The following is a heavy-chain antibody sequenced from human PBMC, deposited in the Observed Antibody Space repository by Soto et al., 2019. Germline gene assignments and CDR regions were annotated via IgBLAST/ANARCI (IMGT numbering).Heavy chain of an antibody. CDR1: GYTFSNYC. CDR2: ISAYNGNT. Sequence: SVKGSRQGSGYTFSNYCISWVRQAPGQRVDLMGWISAYNGNTNYAQKLQGRVTMTTDTSTSTAYMELRSLRSDDTAVYYFARAEDYDFWSGYYRFFGDYWGQGTLVTVSS. V-gene: IGHV1-18*01. CDR3: ARAEDYDFWSGYYRFFGDY. J-gene: IGHJ4*02. D-gene: IGHD3-3*01.